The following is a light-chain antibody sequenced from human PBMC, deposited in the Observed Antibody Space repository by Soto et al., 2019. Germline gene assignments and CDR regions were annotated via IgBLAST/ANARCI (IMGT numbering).Light chain of an antibody. V-gene: IGKV3-15*01. CDR1: QSVSNN. Sequence: EIVMTQSPATLSVYPGERATLSCRASQSVSNNLAWYQQKPGRAPRLLIFGASTRATGIPARFSGSGSGTEFTLTISSLQSEDFAVYYCQQYNTWSPLAFGGGTKVE. CDR2: GAS. J-gene: IGKJ4*01. CDR3: QQYNTWSPLA.